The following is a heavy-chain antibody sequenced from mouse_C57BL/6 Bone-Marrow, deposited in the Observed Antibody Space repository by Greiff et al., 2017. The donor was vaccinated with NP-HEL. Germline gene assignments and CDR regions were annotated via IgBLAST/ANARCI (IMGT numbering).Heavy chain of an antibody. CDR1: GYSFTSYY. CDR3: ARGYDYDRFAY. CDR2: IYPGSGNT. D-gene: IGHD2-4*01. J-gene: IGHJ3*01. V-gene: IGHV1-66*01. Sequence: QVQLQQSGPELVKPGASVKISCKASGYSFTSYYIHWVKQRPGQGLEWIGWIYPGSGNTKYNEKFKGKATLTADTSSSTAYMQLSSLTSEDSAVYYCARGYDYDRFAYWGQGTLVTVSA.